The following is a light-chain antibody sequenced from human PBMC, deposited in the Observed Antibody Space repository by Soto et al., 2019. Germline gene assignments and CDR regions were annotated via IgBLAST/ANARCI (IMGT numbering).Light chain of an antibody. J-gene: IGKJ2*01. CDR1: QNLVYSDGNTY. CDR2: KVS. Sequence: DVVMTQSPLSLPVTLGQPASISCRASQNLVYSDGNTYLNWFQHRPGQSPRRLIYKVSNRDSGVKDRLSVSGSGTDLTLKISRVEAEDVGVSYCMLGPHWPLYPFGQGTKLEIK. V-gene: IGKV2-30*01. CDR3: MLGPHWPLYP.